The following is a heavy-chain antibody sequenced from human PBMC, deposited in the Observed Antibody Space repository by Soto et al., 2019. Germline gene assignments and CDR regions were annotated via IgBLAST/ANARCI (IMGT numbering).Heavy chain of an antibody. D-gene: IGHD3-22*01. CDR3: AGSGYYANGGMDV. Sequence: SETLSLTSAVYGGSLSGYYWSWIRQPLGKGLEWIGEINHSGSTNYNPSLKSRVTISGYTSKSQFSLKLSSGTAADTAVSYCAGSGYYANGGMDVWGQGTKVSVYS. J-gene: IGHJ6*02. V-gene: IGHV4-34*01. CDR1: GGSLSGYY. CDR2: INHSGST.